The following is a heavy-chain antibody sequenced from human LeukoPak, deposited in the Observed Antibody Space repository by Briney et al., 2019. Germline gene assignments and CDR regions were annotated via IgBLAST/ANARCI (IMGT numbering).Heavy chain of an antibody. CDR3: ARGDLLTGSYRPPYFDS. D-gene: IGHD3-9*01. CDR1: GGSVNNNHYY. CDR2: IFHSGST. Sequence: SSETLSLTCSVSGGSVNNNHYYWSWIRQPPGKGLEWIGYIFHSGSTNWNPSLESRVTMSLDTSKNQFSLKLSSVSAADTAVYYCARGDLLTGSYRPPYFDSWGQGTLVAVSS. J-gene: IGHJ4*02. V-gene: IGHV4-61*01.